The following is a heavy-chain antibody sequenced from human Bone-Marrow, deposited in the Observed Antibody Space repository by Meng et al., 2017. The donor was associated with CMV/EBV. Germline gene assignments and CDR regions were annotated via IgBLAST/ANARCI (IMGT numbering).Heavy chain of an antibody. Sequence: ASVQVSCNASGYTFTSYDINWVRQATGQGLEWMGWMNPNSGNTGYAQKFQGRVTMTRNTSISTAYMELSSLRSEDTAVYYCARVGYCSSTSCPNDYWGQGTLVTVSS. V-gene: IGHV1-8*01. J-gene: IGHJ4*02. CDR3: ARVGYCSSTSCPNDY. CDR2: MNPNSGNT. D-gene: IGHD2-2*01. CDR1: GYTFTSYD.